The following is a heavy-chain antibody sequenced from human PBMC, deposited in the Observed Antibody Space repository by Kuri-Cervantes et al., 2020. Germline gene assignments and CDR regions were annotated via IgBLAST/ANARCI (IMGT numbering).Heavy chain of an antibody. CDR3: VKDDTSGWTYSFDY. J-gene: IGHJ4*02. CDR1: GFTFDDYA. V-gene: IGHV3-9*01. D-gene: IGHD6-19*01. Sequence: GGSLRLSCAASGFTFDDYAMHWVRQAPGKGLEWVSGISWNSGSIGYADSVKGRFTISRDNARRSLYLQMTSLRDEDTALYYCVKDDTSGWTYSFDYWGQGTPVTVSS. CDR2: ISWNSGSI.